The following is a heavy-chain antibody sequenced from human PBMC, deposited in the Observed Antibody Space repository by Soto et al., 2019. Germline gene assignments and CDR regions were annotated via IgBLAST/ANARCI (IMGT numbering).Heavy chain of an antibody. V-gene: IGHV1-46*01. J-gene: IGHJ5*02. CDR2: INPSGGSS. D-gene: IGHD3-3*01. CDR1: GYSFTSYD. CDR3: ARLVRDFWSGSDKYNWFDP. Sequence: ASVKVSCKASGYSFTSYDIHWVRQAPGQGLEWMGIINPSGGSSSYAQKFQGRVTMTRDTSTSTVHMELSSLRSEDTAVYYCARLVRDFWSGSDKYNWFDPWGQGTLVTVPQ.